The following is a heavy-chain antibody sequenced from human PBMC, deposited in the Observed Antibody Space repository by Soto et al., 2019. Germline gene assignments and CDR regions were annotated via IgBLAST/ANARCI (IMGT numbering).Heavy chain of an antibody. CDR1: GGSISSYY. Sequence: QVQLQESGPGLVKPSETLSLTCTVSGGSISSYYWSWIRQPAGKGLEWIGGIYTSGSTNYNPSLKSRVTMSVDTYKNQFSLKLSSVTAADTAVYYCAREHGFLSSSWGFDYWGPGTLVTVSS. CDR2: IYTSGST. D-gene: IGHD6-13*01. V-gene: IGHV4-4*07. CDR3: AREHGFLSSSWGFDY. J-gene: IGHJ4*02.